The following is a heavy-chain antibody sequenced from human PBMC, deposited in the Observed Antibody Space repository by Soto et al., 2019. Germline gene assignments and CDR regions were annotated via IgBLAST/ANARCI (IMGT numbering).Heavy chain of an antibody. Sequence: EVRLVESGGGLVQPGGSLRLSCAASGFTFNNYHMNWVRQAPGGGLEWISYISSSSSNIYYADSVKGRFTISRDNAENSLYLQMNSLRDEDTAVYYCARDGEGGSWRHVYWGQGTLVTVSS. CDR1: GFTFNNYH. D-gene: IGHD6-13*01. CDR2: ISSSSSNI. J-gene: IGHJ4*02. CDR3: ARDGEGGSWRHVY. V-gene: IGHV3-48*02.